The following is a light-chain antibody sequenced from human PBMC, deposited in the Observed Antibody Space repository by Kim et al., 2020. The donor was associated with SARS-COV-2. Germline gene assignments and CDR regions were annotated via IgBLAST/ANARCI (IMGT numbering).Light chain of an antibody. J-gene: IGLJ3*02. Sequence: NFMLTQPHSVSESPGKTVTISCTRSSGSIASNYVQWYQQRPGSSPTTVIYEDNHRPSGVPDRFSGSIDSSSNSASLTISGLKTEDEADYYCQSYDSSSWVFGGGTQLTVL. CDR1: SGSIASNY. CDR3: QSYDSSSWV. CDR2: EDN. V-gene: IGLV6-57*01.